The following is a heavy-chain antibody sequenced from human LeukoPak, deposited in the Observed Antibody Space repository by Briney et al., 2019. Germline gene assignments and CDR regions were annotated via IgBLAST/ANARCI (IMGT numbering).Heavy chain of an antibody. CDR1: GYTFTGYY. CDR3: ARTCGGDCYSGYDAFDI. CDR2: INPNSGGT. V-gene: IGHV1-2*02. Sequence: ASVKVSCKASGYTFTGYYMHWVRQAPGQGLEWMGWINPNSGGTNYAQKFQGRVTMTRDTSISTAYMELSRLRSDDTAVYYCARTCGGDCYSGYDAFDIWGQGTMVTVSS. J-gene: IGHJ3*02. D-gene: IGHD2-21*02.